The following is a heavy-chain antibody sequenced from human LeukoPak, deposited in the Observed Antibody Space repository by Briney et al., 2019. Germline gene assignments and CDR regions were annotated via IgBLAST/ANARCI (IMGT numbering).Heavy chain of an antibody. CDR3: EREKPSITMVRGDIFDY. CDR2: INPNSGGT. J-gene: IGHJ4*02. V-gene: IGHV1-2*02. CDR1: GYTFTGYY. Sequence: ASVKVSCKASGYTFTGYYMHWVRQAPGQGLEWMGWINPNSGGTNYAQKFQGRVTMTRDTSISTAYMELSRLRSDDTAVYYCEREKPSITMVRGDIFDYWGQGTLVTVSS. D-gene: IGHD3-10*01.